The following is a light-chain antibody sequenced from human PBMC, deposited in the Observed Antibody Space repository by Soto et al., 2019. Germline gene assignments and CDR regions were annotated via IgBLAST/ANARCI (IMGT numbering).Light chain of an antibody. CDR1: QSISSY. CDR3: QQSDSTPRT. Sequence: DIQMTQSPSSLSASVGDRVTITCRASQSISSYLNWYQQKPGKAPNLLIYAASSMETGVPERFSGSGSGTDFTLTISRLQPEDFAMYYCQQSDSTPRTFGQGTKVEIK. CDR2: AAS. J-gene: IGKJ1*01. V-gene: IGKV1-39*01.